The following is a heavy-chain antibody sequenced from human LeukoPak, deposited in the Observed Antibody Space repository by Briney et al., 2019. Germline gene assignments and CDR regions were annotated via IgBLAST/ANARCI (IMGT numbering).Heavy chain of an antibody. D-gene: IGHD6-13*01. J-gene: IGHJ5*02. CDR2: IYYRENT. CDR1: GGSISGYY. CDR3: AKGDPFRAGWFDP. V-gene: IGHV4-59*12. Sequence: SETLSLTCTVSGGSISGYYWNWIRQAPGTGLEWIGYIYYRENTNYNPSLESRVTISVDTSKNQFSLKLSSVTAADTAVYYCAKGDPFRAGWFDPWGQGILVTVSS.